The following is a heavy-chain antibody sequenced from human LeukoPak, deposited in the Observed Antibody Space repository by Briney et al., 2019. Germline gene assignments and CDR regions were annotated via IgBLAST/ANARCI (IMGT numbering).Heavy chain of an antibody. CDR2: ISSSSSSI. CDR3: AKGRGAAAADGMDA. D-gene: IGHD6-25*01. CDR1: GFTFSSYG. V-gene: IGHV3-48*01. J-gene: IGHJ6*02. Sequence: GGSLRLSCAASGFTFSSYGMNWVRRAPGKGLEWLSYISSSSSSIYYADSVKGRFTISRDNSKNTLYLQMNSLRAEDTAVYYCAKGRGAAAADGMDAWGQGTTVTVPS.